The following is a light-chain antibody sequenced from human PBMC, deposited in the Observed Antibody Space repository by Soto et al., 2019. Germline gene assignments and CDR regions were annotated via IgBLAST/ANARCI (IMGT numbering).Light chain of an antibody. CDR2: DAS. J-gene: IGKJ1*01. CDR1: ETVGSN. CDR3: QQYNNWPPWT. V-gene: IGKV3D-15*01. Sequence: EVVLTQSPGTLSLSPWERATLSCRASETVGSNYLAWYQQQPGQSPRLLIFDASTRATGIPDRFSGSGSGTEFSLTISSLQSEDFAVYYCQQYNNWPPWTFGQGTKVEIK.